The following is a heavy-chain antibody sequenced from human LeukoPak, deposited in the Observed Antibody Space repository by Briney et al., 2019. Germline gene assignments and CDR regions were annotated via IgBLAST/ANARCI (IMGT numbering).Heavy chain of an antibody. CDR3: ARDYDSSGYYPYYFDY. J-gene: IGHJ4*02. V-gene: IGHV3-48*04. D-gene: IGHD3-22*01. CDR2: ISSSSSTI. CDR1: GFSVSSNY. Sequence: GGSLRLSCAASGFSVSSNYMSWVRQAPGKGLEWVSYISSSSSTIYYADSVKGRFTISRDNAKNSLYLQMNSLRAEDTAVYYCARDYDSSGYYPYYFDYWGQGTLVTVSS.